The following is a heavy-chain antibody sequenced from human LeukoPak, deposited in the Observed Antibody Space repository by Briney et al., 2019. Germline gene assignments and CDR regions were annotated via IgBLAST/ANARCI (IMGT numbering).Heavy chain of an antibody. CDR3: ASPRGWELLPFDY. CDR1: GGSISSSSYY. J-gene: IGHJ4*02. V-gene: IGHV4-39*01. D-gene: IGHD1-26*01. CDR2: IYYSGST. Sequence: SGTLSLTCTVSGGSISSSSYYWGWIRQPPGKGLEWIGSIYYSGSTYYNPSLKSRVTISVDTSKNQFSLKLSSVTAADTAVYYCASPRGWELLPFDYWGPGTLVTVSS.